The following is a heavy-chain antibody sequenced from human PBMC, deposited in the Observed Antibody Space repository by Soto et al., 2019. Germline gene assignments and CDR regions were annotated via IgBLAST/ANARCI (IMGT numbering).Heavy chain of an antibody. Sequence: GGSLRLSCAASGFTLSDHYIDWVRQAPGKGLEWVGRSRDKAQGYSTAYAASVKGRFTTSRDESKNSVYLQMNSLKTEDTAVYYWVKAKDFSDNSCLQPWLDHLGQGTLGTVFS. CDR1: GFTLSDHY. V-gene: IGHV3-72*01. J-gene: IGHJ4*02. CDR3: VKAKDFSDNSCLQPWLDH. D-gene: IGHD1-1*01. CDR2: SRDKAQGYST.